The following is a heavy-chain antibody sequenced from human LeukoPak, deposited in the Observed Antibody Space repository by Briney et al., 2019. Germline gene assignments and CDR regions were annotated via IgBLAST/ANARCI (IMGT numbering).Heavy chain of an antibody. V-gene: IGHV4-59*01. CDR3: ARVTGYMIEDYFDY. J-gene: IGHJ4*02. CDR1: GGSISSYY. D-gene: IGHD3-22*01. Sequence: SSETLSLTCTVSGGSISSYYWSWIRQPPGKGLEWIGYIYYSGSTNYKPSLKSRVTISVETSKNQFSLKLRSVTAADTAVYYCARVTGYMIEDYFDYWGQETLVTVSS. CDR2: IYYSGST.